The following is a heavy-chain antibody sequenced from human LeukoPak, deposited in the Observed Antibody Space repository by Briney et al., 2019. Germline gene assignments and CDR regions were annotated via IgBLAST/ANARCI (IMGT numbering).Heavy chain of an antibody. CDR3: AKDLYEGSVDTAMDFDY. V-gene: IGHV3-30*02. D-gene: IGHD5-18*01. CDR1: WFILSCLG. J-gene: IGHJ4*02. Sequence: GALVPSLASAWFILSCLGLGVGRQAPREGAGVGGINLYDGSNKYYEDSVKGRFTISRNNSKNTLYLQMNSLRAEDTAVYYCAKDLYEGSVDTAMDFDYWGQGTLVTVSS. CDR2: LYDGSNK.